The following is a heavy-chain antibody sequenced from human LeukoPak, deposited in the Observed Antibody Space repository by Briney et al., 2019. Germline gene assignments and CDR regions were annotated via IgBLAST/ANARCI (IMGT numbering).Heavy chain of an antibody. CDR2: IWYDGSEK. V-gene: IGHV3-30*02. D-gene: IGHD6-19*01. Sequence: PGGSLRLSCAPSGLIFRNHGMHWVRQAPGKGLEWVTFIWYDGSEKYYADSVRGRFTISRDNSKNTVNLQMNSLRTEDTALYYCAKDLSSGWSFDSWGQGTLVTVSS. CDR3: AKDLSSGWSFDS. CDR1: GLIFRNHG. J-gene: IGHJ4*02.